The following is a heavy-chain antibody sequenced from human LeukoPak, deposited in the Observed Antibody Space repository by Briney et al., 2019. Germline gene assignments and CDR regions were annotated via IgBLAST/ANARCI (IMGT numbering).Heavy chain of an antibody. CDR1: GFTFSSYA. D-gene: IGHD3-22*01. CDR2: ISYDGNNK. CDR3: ARDLGQYYDTSDNWFAP. Sequence: GGSLRLSCAASGFTFSSYAMHCVRQAPGKGLGWVAVISYDGNNKYFADSVKGRFTISIDNSKNTLNLQMNSLRAEDTAVYYCARDLGQYYDTSDNWFAPWGQGTLVTVSS. J-gene: IGHJ5*02. V-gene: IGHV3-30*04.